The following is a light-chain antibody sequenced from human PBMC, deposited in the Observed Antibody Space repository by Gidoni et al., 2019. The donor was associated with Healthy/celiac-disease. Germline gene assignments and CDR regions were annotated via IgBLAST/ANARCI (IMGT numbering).Light chain of an antibody. Sequence: IVMTQSLLSLPVTPGEPASIPCRSRQSLLHSNGYNYLDWYLQKPGQSPQLLIYLGSNRASGVPDRFSGSGSGTDFTLKSSRVEAEDVGVYYCMQALQTWTFGQGTKVEIK. CDR2: LGS. CDR1: QSLLHSNGYNY. J-gene: IGKJ1*01. V-gene: IGKV2-28*01. CDR3: MQALQTWT.